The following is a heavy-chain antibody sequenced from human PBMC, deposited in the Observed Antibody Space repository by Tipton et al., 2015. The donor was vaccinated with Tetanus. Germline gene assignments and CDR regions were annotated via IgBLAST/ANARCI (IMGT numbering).Heavy chain of an antibody. Sequence: LRLSCTVSGGSINNYYWSWMRQPPGKGLEWLGYIYSSGSTNYNSSLRNRITISVDTSKNEVSLKVTSVTAADTAVYYCARHVRGYSGYDFDYWGQGTLVTVSP. J-gene: IGHJ4*02. CDR2: IYSSGST. D-gene: IGHD5-12*01. CDR1: GGSINNYY. V-gene: IGHV4-59*08. CDR3: ARHVRGYSGYDFDY.